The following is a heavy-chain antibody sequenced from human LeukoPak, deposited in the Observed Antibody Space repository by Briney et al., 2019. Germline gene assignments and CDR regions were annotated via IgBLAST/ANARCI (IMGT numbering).Heavy chain of an antibody. J-gene: IGHJ6*02. CDR2: ISWNSGSI. CDR1: GFTFDDYA. Sequence: PGGSLRLSCAASGFTFDDYAMHWVRQAPGKGLEWVSGISWNSGSIGYADSVKGRFTISRDNAKNSLYLQMNSLRAEDTALYYRAKDILSGSYLDYYGMDVWGQGTTVTVSS. CDR3: AKDILSGSYLDYYGMDV. D-gene: IGHD1-26*01. V-gene: IGHV3-9*01.